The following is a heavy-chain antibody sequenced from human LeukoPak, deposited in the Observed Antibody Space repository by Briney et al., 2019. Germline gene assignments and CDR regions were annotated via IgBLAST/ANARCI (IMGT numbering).Heavy chain of an antibody. J-gene: IGHJ5*02. D-gene: IGHD1-1*01. Sequence: SQTLSLTCAISGDSVSSDSFAWNWIRQSPSRGLEWLGRTYYMAKWYNEYAESVKSRITISPDTSKNQFSLQLNSVTPEDTAVYYCARWNRRGRWFDPWGQGTLVTVSS. CDR1: GDSVSSDSFA. CDR2: TYYMAKWYN. CDR3: ARWNRRGRWFDP. V-gene: IGHV6-1*01.